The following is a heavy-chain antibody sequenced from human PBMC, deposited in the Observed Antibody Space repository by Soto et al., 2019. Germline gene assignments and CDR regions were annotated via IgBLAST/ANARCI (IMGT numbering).Heavy chain of an antibody. J-gene: IGHJ4*02. CDR3: AGPGNKQ. CDR2: MTPNSGNP. CDR1: GYTFTSYN. V-gene: IGHV1-8*01. Sequence: QVQLVQSGAEVKKPGASVKVSCKASGYTFTSYNINGVRQATGQGLEWMGWMTPNSGNPGYAQKFQGVAPTTRDTSISTAYMELSRLRSEVTAVYYCAGPGNKQWGQGTLVTVSS.